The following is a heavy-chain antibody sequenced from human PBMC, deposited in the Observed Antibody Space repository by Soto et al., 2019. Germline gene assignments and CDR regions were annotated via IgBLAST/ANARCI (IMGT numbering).Heavy chain of an antibody. J-gene: IGHJ4*02. CDR3: ARAINPYYYDSSGYYSFDY. V-gene: IGHV1-2*04. CDR1: GYTFTGYY. D-gene: IGHD3-22*01. Sequence: ASVKVSCKASGYTFTGYYMHWVRQAPGQGLEWMGWINTNSGGTNYAQKLQGWVTMTRDTSISTAYMEMSRLRSDDTAVYYCARAINPYYYDSSGYYSFDYWGRGTLVTVSS. CDR2: INTNSGGT.